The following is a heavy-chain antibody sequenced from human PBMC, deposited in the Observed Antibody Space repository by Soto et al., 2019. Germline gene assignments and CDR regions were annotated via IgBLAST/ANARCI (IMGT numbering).Heavy chain of an antibody. CDR1: GYTFTSYG. CDR3: ARKHSDFWSGSGNCFDP. V-gene: IGHV1-18*04. CDR2: ISAYNCNT. Sequence: ASVKVSCKASGYTFTSYGISWVRQAPRQCLELMGWISAYNCNTRYAQMLQGRGSMTSDTPANTGYMSLRSLRSDDRDVYYCARKHSDFWSGSGNCFDPLGQGTMVIVS. J-gene: IGHJ5*02. D-gene: IGHD3-3*01.